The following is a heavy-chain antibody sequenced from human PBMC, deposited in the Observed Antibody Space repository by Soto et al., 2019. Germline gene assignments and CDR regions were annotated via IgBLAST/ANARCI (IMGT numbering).Heavy chain of an antibody. CDR3: AKDGDSITRNKPLDY. V-gene: IGHV3-23*01. D-gene: IGHD2-2*01. J-gene: IGHJ4*02. CDR1: GFTFSSYA. CDR2: ISVSGDRT. Sequence: EVQLLESGGGLVQPGGSLRLSCAASGFTFSSYAMCWVRQAPGKGLGWVSSISVSGDRTFYADSVKGRFTISRDNFRNTLHLQRNSLRAEDTDVYYCAKDGDSITRNKPLDYWGQGTLVPVHS.